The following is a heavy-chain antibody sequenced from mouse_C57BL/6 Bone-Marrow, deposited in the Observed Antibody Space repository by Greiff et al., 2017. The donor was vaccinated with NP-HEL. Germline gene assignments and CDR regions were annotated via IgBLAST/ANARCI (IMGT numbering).Heavy chain of an antibody. CDR1: GFTFSSYA. V-gene: IGHV5-4*03. D-gene: IGHD1-1*01. CDR2: ISDGGSYT. CDR3: ARVITTVVAYYYAMDY. Sequence: DVKLVESGGGLVKPGGSLKLSCAASGFTFSSYAMSWVRQTPEKRLEWVATISDGGSYTYYPDNVKGRFTISRDNAKNNLYLQMSHLKSEDTAMYYCARVITTVVAYYYAMDYWGQGTSVTVSS. J-gene: IGHJ4*01.